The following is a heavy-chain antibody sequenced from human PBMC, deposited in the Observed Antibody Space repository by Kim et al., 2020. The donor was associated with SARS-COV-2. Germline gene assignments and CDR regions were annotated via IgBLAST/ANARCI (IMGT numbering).Heavy chain of an antibody. J-gene: IGHJ5*02. CDR2: IWYDGSNK. D-gene: IGHD3-3*01. CDR1: GFTFSSYG. V-gene: IGHV3-33*01. Sequence: GGSLRLSCAASGFTFSSYGMHWVRQAPGKGLEWVAVIWYDGSNKYYADSVKGRFTISRDNSKNTLYVQMNSLRAEDTAVYYCARDMAYYDFWSGYSLPFDPWGQGTLVTVSS. CDR3: ARDMAYYDFWSGYSLPFDP.